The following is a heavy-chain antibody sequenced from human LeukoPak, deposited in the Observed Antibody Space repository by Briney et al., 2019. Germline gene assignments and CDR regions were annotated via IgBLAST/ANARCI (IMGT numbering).Heavy chain of an antibody. CDR1: GHTFTGYY. CDR3: AMLSGYYDFWSGYPDY. D-gene: IGHD3-3*01. CDR2: INPNSGGT. J-gene: IGHJ4*02. Sequence: ASVKVSCKASGHTFTGYYMHWVRQAPGQGLEWMGRINPNSGGTNYAQKFQGRVTMTRDTSISTAYMELSRLRSDDTAVYYCAMLSGYYDFWSGYPDYWGQGTLVTVSS. V-gene: IGHV1-2*06.